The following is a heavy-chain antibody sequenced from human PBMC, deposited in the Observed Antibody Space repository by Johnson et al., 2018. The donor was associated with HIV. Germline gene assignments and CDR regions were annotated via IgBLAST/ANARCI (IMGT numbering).Heavy chain of an antibody. CDR2: IRSKANSYAT. Sequence: VQLVESGGGVVQHGRSLKLSCAASGFTFSGSAMHWVRQASGKGLEWVGRIRSKANSYATAYAASVKGRFTISRDDSKNTAYLQMNSLKTEDTAVYYCTVHSGERTDHDAFDIWGQGTMVTVSS. CDR1: GFTFSGSA. D-gene: IGHD1-26*01. V-gene: IGHV3-73*01. J-gene: IGHJ3*02. CDR3: TVHSGERTDHDAFDI.